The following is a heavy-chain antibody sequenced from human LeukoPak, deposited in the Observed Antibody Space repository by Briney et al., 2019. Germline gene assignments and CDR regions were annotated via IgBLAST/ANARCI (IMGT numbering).Heavy chain of an antibody. Sequence: PGRSLRLSCAASGFTFSSYAMHWVRQAPGKGLEWVAVISYDGSNKYYVDSVKGRFTISRDNSKNTLYLQMNSLRAEDTAVYYCAKDRSIAVAPGLDYWGQGTLVTVSS. CDR3: AKDRSIAVAPGLDY. J-gene: IGHJ4*02. D-gene: IGHD6-19*01. CDR2: ISYDGSNK. V-gene: IGHV3-30-3*01. CDR1: GFTFSSYA.